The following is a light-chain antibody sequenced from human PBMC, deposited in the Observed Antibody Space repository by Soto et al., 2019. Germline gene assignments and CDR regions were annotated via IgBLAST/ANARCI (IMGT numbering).Light chain of an antibody. J-gene: IGKJ1*01. CDR1: QSVSSN. V-gene: IGKV3-15*01. Sequence: EIVMTQSPATLPVSPGERATLSCRASQSVSSNLAWYQPKPGQAPRLLIYGASTRATGIPARFSGSGSGTEFTLTISSLQSEDFAVYYCQQYNNWPLTFGQGTKVEIK. CDR3: QQYNNWPLT. CDR2: GAS.